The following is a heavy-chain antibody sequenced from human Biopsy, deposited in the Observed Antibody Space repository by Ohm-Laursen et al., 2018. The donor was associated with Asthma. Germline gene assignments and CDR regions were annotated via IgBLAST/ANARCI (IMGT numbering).Heavy chain of an antibody. Sequence: PPGTLSLTCCVSGGSISSFYWSWIRQSPAKGLEWMGYVYWTGSTNYNPSLKSRITMSVDTSKNRMFLELTSVTAADTAIYYCVRAVRNEQWLAPFDYWGQGTLVTVSS. V-gene: IGHV4-59*01. D-gene: IGHD6-19*01. CDR2: VYWTGST. J-gene: IGHJ4*02. CDR1: GGSISSFY. CDR3: VRAVRNEQWLAPFDY.